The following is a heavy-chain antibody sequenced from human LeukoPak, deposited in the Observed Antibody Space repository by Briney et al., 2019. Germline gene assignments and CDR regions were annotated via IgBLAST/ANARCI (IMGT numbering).Heavy chain of an antibody. CDR3: ARGQWLVRGAPYYFDY. D-gene: IGHD6-19*01. CDR2: IYHSGST. CDR1: GGSISSGGYY. J-gene: IGHJ4*02. Sequence: PSETLSLTCTVSGGSISSGGYYWSWIRQPPGKGLEWIGYIYHSGSTNYNPSLKSRVTISVDTSKNQFSLKLSSVTAADTSVYYCARGQWLVRGAPYYFDYWGQGTLVTVS. V-gene: IGHV4-30-2*01.